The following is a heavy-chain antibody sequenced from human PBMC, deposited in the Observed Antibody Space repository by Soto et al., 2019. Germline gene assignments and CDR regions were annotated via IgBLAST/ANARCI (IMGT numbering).Heavy chain of an antibody. V-gene: IGHV4-34*01. J-gene: IGHJ5*02. CDR1: GGSFSGYY. CDR3: PRGRFLSPMRSWFEP. Sequence: SETLSLTCAVYGGSFSGYYWSWIRQPPGKGLEWIGEINHSGSTNYNPSLKSRVTISVDTSKNQFSLKLSSVTAADTAVYYCPRGRFLSPMRSWFEPWGQGTLVTVSS. CDR2: INHSGST.